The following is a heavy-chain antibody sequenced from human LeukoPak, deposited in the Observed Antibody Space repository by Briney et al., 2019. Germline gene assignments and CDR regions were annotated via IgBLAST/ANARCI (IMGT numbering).Heavy chain of an antibody. J-gene: IGHJ4*02. CDR3: ARSDYGDYVDY. CDR2: INHSGST. Sequence: SETLSLTCAVYGGSFSGYYRSWIRQPPGKGLEWIGEINHSGSTNYNPSLKSRVTISVDTSKNQFSLKLSSVTAADTAVYYCARSDYGDYVDYWGQGTLVTVSS. D-gene: IGHD4-17*01. V-gene: IGHV4-34*01. CDR1: GGSFSGYY.